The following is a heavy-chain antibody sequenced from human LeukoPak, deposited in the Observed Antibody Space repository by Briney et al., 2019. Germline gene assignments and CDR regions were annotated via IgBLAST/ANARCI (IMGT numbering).Heavy chain of an antibody. CDR1: GFTFSSYG. Sequence: QPGGSLRLSCAASGFTFSSYGMHWVRQAPGKGLEWVAVISYDGSNKYYADSVKGRFTISRDNSKNTLYLQMNSLRAEDTAVYYCARYSSPHYYYYYMDVWGKGTTVTVSS. CDR2: ISYDGSNK. CDR3: ARYSSPHYYYYYMDV. D-gene: IGHD6-13*01. V-gene: IGHV3-30*03. J-gene: IGHJ6*03.